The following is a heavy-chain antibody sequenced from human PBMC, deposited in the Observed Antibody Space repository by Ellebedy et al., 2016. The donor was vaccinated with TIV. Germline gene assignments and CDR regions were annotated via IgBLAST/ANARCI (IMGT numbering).Heavy chain of an antibody. CDR2: IYSGGDR. J-gene: IGHJ4*02. CDR1: GFPVHNTY. Sequence: PGGSLRLSCPASGFPVHNTYMRWFRQAPGKGLEWVSLIYSGGDRDYADSVKGRFTISRDNSNNTDYLQMNSLRVEDTAVYYCARDRHCVGGRCYSVWGQGTLVTVSS. D-gene: IGHD2-15*01. CDR3: ARDRHCVGGRCYSV. V-gene: IGHV3-53*01.